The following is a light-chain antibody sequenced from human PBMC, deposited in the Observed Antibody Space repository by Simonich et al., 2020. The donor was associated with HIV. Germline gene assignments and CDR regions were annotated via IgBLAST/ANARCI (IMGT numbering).Light chain of an antibody. V-gene: IGKV3-11*01. CDR1: QSVNSD. Sequence: EIVLTQFPATLSLSPGERATLSCRASQSVNSDLAWYQQKPVQAPRLLNYDASNRATGIPARFSGSGSGTDFPLTISILQPEDFATYYCQQANSFPFTFGPGTKVDIK. J-gene: IGKJ3*01. CDR3: QQANSFPFT. CDR2: DAS.